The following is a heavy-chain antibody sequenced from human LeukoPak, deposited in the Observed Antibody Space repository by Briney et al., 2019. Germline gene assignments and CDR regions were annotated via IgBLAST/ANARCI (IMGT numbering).Heavy chain of an antibody. Sequence: GGSLRLSCAASGFAFSSYNMNWVRQAPGKGLEWLSYIGSSGSPTHYADSVGGRFTISRDNAKNSLYLQMNSLRDEDTAVYFCARRPYSDTSGRLSDVWGQGTTVTVSS. CDR1: GFAFSSYN. CDR3: ARRPYSDTSGRLSDV. V-gene: IGHV3-48*02. CDR2: IGSSGSPT. D-gene: IGHD3-22*01. J-gene: IGHJ6*02.